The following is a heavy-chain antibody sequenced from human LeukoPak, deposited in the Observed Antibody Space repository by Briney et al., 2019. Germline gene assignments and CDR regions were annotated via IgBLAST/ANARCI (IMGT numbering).Heavy chain of an antibody. CDR1: GFTFSSYS. J-gene: IGHJ5*02. CDR3: AKDRGDYTNWFDP. CDR2: ISSSSSYI. Sequence: GGSLRLSCAASGFTFSSYSMNWVRQAPGKGLEWVSSISSSSSYIYYADSVKGRFTISRDNSKNTLYLQMNSPRPEDTAIYYCAKDRGDYTNWFDPWGQGTLVTVSS. D-gene: IGHD4-17*01. V-gene: IGHV3-21*01.